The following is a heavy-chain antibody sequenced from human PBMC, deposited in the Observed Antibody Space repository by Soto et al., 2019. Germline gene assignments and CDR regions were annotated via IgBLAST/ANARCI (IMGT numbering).Heavy chain of an antibody. CDR3: ANSNREDEHDA. D-gene: IGHD2-21*01. J-gene: IGHJ5*02. Sequence: SETMSLTCTVSGGSISSGDYYWSWIRQPPGKGLEWIGYIYYSGSTYYNPSLKSRVTISVDTSKNQFSLKLSSVTSADTAVYYCANSNREDEHDAWGQGTLVTVSS. CDR2: IYYSGST. CDR1: GGSISSGDYY. V-gene: IGHV4-30-4*01.